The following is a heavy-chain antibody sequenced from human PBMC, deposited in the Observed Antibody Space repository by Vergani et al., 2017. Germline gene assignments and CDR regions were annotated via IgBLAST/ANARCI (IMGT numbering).Heavy chain of an antibody. D-gene: IGHD2-2*02. V-gene: IGHV4-59*06. CDR3: ARIVVPAAIRSNYYYYYMDV. J-gene: IGHJ6*03. CDR2: IYYSGST. CDR1: FDSIRNLY. Sequence: QVQLQESGPGLVKPSETLSLTCSVSFDSIRNLYCNWIRQHPGKGLEWIGYIYYSGSTYYNPSLKSRVTISVDTSKNQFSLKLSSVTAADTAVYYCARIVVPAAIRSNYYYYYMDVWGKGTTVTVSS.